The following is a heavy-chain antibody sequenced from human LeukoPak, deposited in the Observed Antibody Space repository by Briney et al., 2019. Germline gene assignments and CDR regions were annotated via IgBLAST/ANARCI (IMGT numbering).Heavy chain of an antibody. J-gene: IGHJ6*02. CDR1: GFTFSSYG. D-gene: IGHD3-9*01. Sequence: GGSLRLSCAASGFTFSSYGMHWVRQAPGKGLEWVAVIWYDGSNKYYADSVKGRFTISRDNSKNTLYLQMNSLRAEDTAVYYCARDRERYFDWLLSPYYYYGMDVWGQGTTATVSS. V-gene: IGHV3-33*01. CDR3: ARDRERYFDWLLSPYYYYGMDV. CDR2: IWYDGSNK.